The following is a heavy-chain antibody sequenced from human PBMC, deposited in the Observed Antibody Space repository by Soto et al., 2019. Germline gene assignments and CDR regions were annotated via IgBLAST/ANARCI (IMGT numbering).Heavy chain of an antibody. V-gene: IGHV3-30*18. Sequence: QVQLVESGGGVVQPGRSLRLSCAASGFTFSSYGMHWVRQAPGKCLEWVAVISYDGGHKYYAESVKGRFTISRDNSKNTLYLQMNSLRAEDTAVYYCAKVVRHYDILTGYSDFYGMDVWGQGPTVSVS. CDR2: ISYDGGHK. CDR1: GFTFSSYG. D-gene: IGHD3-9*01. CDR3: AKVVRHYDILTGYSDFYGMDV. J-gene: IGHJ6*02.